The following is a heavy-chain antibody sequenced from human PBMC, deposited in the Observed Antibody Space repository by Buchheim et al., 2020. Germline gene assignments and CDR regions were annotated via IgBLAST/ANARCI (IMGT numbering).Heavy chain of an antibody. CDR1: GFTFDDYA. V-gene: IGHV3-43D*03. CDR3: AKDTYGSGSYYNAPSYYFDY. J-gene: IGHJ4*02. Sequence: EVQLVESGGVVVQPGGSLRLSCAASGFTFDDYAMHWVRHAPGKGLEWVSLISWDGGSTYYADSVKGRFTISRDNSKNSLYLQMNSLRAEDTALYYCAKDTYGSGSYYNAPSYYFDYWGQGTL. D-gene: IGHD3-10*01. CDR2: ISWDGGST.